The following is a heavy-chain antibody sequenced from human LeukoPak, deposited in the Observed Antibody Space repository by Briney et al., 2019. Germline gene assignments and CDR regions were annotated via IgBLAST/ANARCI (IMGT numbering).Heavy chain of an antibody. CDR2: ISSSSTYI. D-gene: IGHD6-13*01. J-gene: IGHJ4*02. CDR3: ARVAEAAAFDY. Sequence: GGSLRLSCAASGFTFSSYSMNWVRQAPGKGLEWVSSISSSSTYIYYADSVKGRFTISRDNAKNSLYLQMNSLRADDAAVYYCARVAEAAAFDYWGQGTLVTVSS. V-gene: IGHV3-21*01. CDR1: GFTFSSYS.